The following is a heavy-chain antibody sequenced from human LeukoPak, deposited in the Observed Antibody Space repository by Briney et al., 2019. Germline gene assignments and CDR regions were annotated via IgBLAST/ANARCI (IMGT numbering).Heavy chain of an antibody. CDR1: GGSISSGGYY. CDR3: ARGRQGSGSYKGILDY. D-gene: IGHD3-10*01. J-gene: IGHJ4*02. CDR2: IYYSGST. V-gene: IGHV4-31*03. Sequence: SETLSLTCTVSGGSISSGGYYWSWIRQHPGKGLEWIGYIYYSGSTYYNPSLKSRVTISVDTSKNQFSLKLSSVTAADTAVYYCARGRQGSGSYKGILDYWGQGTLVTVSS.